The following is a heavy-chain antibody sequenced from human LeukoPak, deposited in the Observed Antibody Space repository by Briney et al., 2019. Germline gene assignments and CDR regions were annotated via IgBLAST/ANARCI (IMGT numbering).Heavy chain of an antibody. CDR1: GFTFSRSA. J-gene: IGHJ4*02. CDR3: AKEMKPWMHFDY. V-gene: IGHV3-30*18. CDR2: ISHDGSNT. Sequence: PGESLRLSCAASGFTFSRSAVHWVRQAPGKGLEWVAVISHDGSNTDYTDSVKGRFTISRDNSKNTLYLQMNSLRAEDTAVYYCAKEMKPWMHFDYWGQGTLVTVSS. D-gene: IGHD5-12*01.